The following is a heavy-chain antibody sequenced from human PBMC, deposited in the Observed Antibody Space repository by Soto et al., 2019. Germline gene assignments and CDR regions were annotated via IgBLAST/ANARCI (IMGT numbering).Heavy chain of an antibody. CDR1: GGSISSYY. V-gene: IGHV4-59*01. D-gene: IGHD3-10*01. J-gene: IGHJ4*02. CDR3: ARAPYGSGTKPYYFDY. CDR2: IYNSGST. Sequence: QVQLQESGPGLVKPSETLSLTCTVSGGSISSYYWSWIRQPPGKGLEWIGFIYNSGSTNYNPSLTSRVTTSMDTSRNQFSLILSSVTAADTAVYYCARAPYGSGTKPYYFDYWGQGTLVTVSS.